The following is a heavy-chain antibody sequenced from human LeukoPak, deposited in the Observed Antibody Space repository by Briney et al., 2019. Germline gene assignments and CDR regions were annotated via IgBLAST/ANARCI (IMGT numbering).Heavy chain of an antibody. J-gene: IGHJ4*02. D-gene: IGHD2-2*01. Sequence: ASVKVSCKASGYTFTDYYMHCVRQAPGQGLEWMGWINPNDGDTYYAQKFQGRVTMTRDTSISTAHMEVSRLRSDDTAVYYCARANFLYCSSTSCLFDYWGQGTLVTVSS. CDR1: GYTFTDYY. CDR2: INPNDGDT. CDR3: ARANFLYCSSTSCLFDY. V-gene: IGHV1-2*02.